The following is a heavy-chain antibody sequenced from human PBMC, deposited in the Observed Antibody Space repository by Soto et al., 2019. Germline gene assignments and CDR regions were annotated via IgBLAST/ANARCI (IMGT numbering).Heavy chain of an antibody. CDR3: ARGYDVWSCYYRQYNWFDH. CDR1: GGSIGGHY. V-gene: IGHV4-34*01. CDR2: INHSGST. D-gene: IGHD3-3*01. J-gene: IGHJ5*02. Sequence: SETMSLTCSIYGGSIGGHYWSWIRQPPGKGLQWIGEINHSGSTNYNPSLKSRVTISVDTSENQFSLKLSSVTAAETAVYYCARGYDVWSCYYRQYNWFDHWGKGTLVT.